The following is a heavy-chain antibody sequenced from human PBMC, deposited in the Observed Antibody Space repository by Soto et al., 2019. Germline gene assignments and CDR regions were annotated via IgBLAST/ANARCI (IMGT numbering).Heavy chain of an antibody. V-gene: IGHV3-21*01. Sequence: GSRSLPWAAAGLTFSSYSMNWVRQAPGKGLEWVSSISSSSSYIYYADSVKGRFTISRDNAKNSLYLQLTSLRAEDTAVYYCARQAADTAMVQGGFDYWGQGTLVTSSS. D-gene: IGHD5-18*01. CDR3: ARQAADTAMVQGGFDY. CDR2: ISSSSSYI. CDR1: GLTFSSYS. J-gene: IGHJ4*02.